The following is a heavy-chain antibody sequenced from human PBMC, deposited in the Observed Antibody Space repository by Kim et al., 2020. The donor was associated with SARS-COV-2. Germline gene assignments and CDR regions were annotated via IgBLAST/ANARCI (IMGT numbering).Heavy chain of an antibody. V-gene: IGHV3-9*01. CDR1: GFTFDDYA. CDR2: ISWNSGSI. CDR3: AKDDSSGYRPWYYFDY. D-gene: IGHD3-22*01. Sequence: GRSLRLSCAASGFTFDDYAMHWVRQAPGKGLEWVSGISWNSGSIGYADSVKGRFTISRDNAKNSLYMQMNSLRAEDTALYYCAKDDSSGYRPWYYFDYWG. J-gene: IGHJ4*01.